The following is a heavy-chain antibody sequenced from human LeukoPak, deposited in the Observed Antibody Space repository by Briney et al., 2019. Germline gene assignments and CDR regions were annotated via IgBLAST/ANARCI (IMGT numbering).Heavy chain of an antibody. CDR1: GFTFSRYT. CDR2: ISGSGGST. J-gene: IGHJ4*02. Sequence: PGGSLRLSCAASGFTFSRYTMSWVRQAPGKGLEWVSAISGSGGSTYYADSVKGRFTISRDNSKTTLYLQMNGLRAEDTAVYYCAKEEEKGVVLEHNRDYWGQGTLVTVAS. D-gene: IGHD2-15*01. V-gene: IGHV3-23*01. CDR3: AKEEEKGVVLEHNRDY.